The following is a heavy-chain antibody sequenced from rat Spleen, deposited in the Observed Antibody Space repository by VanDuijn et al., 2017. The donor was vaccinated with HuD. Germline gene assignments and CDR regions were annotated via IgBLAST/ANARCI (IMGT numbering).Heavy chain of an antibody. V-gene: IGHV5-31*01. CDR3: TRGVYYGYNAFVY. CDR2: ISNTGGTT. J-gene: IGHJ3*01. Sequence: EVQLVESGGGLVQPGRSLKLSCAASGFTFSNYDMAWVRQAPGKGLEWVASISNTGGTTNYPDSVRGRFTISRDNAKSTLYLQMNGLRAEDTATYYCTRGVYYGYNAFVYWGQGTLVTVSS. D-gene: IGHD1-9*01. CDR1: GFTFSNYD.